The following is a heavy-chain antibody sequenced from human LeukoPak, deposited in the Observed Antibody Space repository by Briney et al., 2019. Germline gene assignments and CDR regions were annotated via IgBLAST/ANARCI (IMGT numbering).Heavy chain of an antibody. V-gene: IGHV1-2*02. Sequence: GASVKVSCKASGYTFTGYYIHWVRQAPGQGLEWMGWINPNSGGTNYAQNFQGRVTMTRDTSISTAYMELSRLTSDDTAVFYCATEAQWTKWDFTYWGQGTLVTVSS. CDR3: ATEAQWTKWDFTY. CDR2: INPNSGGT. J-gene: IGHJ4*02. CDR1: GYTFTGYY. D-gene: IGHD1-26*01.